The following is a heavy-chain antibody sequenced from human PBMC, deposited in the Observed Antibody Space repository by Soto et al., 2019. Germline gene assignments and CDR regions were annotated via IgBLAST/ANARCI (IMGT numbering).Heavy chain of an antibody. CDR2: IRSKANSYAT. D-gene: IGHD6-19*01. Sequence: EVQLVESGGGLVQPGGSLKLSCAASGFTFSGSAMHWVRQASGKGLEWVGRIRSKANSYATAYAASVKGRFTISRDDSKNTAYLQMNSLKTEDTAVYYCTRHVVGHSSGSIVTWGQGTLVTVSS. V-gene: IGHV3-73*02. CDR3: TRHVVGHSSGSIVT. J-gene: IGHJ4*02. CDR1: GFTFSGSA.